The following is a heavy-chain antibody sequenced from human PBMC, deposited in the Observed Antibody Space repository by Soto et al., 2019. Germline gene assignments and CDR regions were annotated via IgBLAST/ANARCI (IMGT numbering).Heavy chain of an antibody. Sequence: PGESLKISCKASGYKVSSYWIAWLRQVPGKGLEWMGVIYPAASDARYSPSFQGQVTISVDNSISTAYLQWSSLKASDTAMYYCARFFCIGAICNRGSPAFLAYRGKGALVTVSS. J-gene: IGHJ1*01. V-gene: IGHV5-51*01. CDR3: ARFFCIGAICNRGSPAFLAY. D-gene: IGHD2-15*01. CDR2: IYPAASDA. CDR1: GYKVSSYW.